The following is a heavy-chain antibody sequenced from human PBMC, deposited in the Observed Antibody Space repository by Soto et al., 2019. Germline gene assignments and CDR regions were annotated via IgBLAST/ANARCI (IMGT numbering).Heavy chain of an antibody. V-gene: IGHV3-21*06. J-gene: IGHJ4*02. CDR3: ARESEDLTSNFDY. CDR2: ISSTTNYI. Sequence: GGSLRLSCAASGFTFTRYSMNWVRQDPGKGLEWVSSISSTTNYIYYGDSMKGRFTISRDNAKNSLYLEMNSLRAEDTAVYYCARESEDLTSNFDYWGQGTLVTVSS. CDR1: GFTFTRYS.